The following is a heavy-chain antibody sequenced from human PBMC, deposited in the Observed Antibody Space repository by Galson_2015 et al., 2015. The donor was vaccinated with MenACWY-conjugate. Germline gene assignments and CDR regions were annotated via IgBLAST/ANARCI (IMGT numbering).Heavy chain of an antibody. J-gene: IGHJ1*01. Sequence: LRLSCATSGFTFSSYAMHWVRQAPGKGLEWVAFIRYDGREKYYADSVKGRFTISRDNSKNTLYLQINSLRSDDTAVYYCARDRSSEYFQHWGQGTLLTVSS. CDR1: GFTFSSYA. CDR3: ARDRSSEYFQH. V-gene: IGHV3-30*02. D-gene: IGHD1-26*01. CDR2: IRYDGREK.